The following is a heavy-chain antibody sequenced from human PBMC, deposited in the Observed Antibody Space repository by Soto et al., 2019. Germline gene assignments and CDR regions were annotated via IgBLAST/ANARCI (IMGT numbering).Heavy chain of an antibody. V-gene: IGHV3-20*04. CDR2: INWNGATI. J-gene: IGHJ4*02. Sequence: EVQLVESGGGVVRPGGSLRLSCAASGFTFDDFGMSWVREAPGKGLEWVAGINWNGATIGYADSVKGRFTISRDNAKNSLYLQMSSLRAEDTALYYCARSNYYDDYWSPYDYWGQGTLVPVPS. CDR3: ARSNYYDDYWSPYDY. CDR1: GFTFDDFG. D-gene: IGHD3-3*01.